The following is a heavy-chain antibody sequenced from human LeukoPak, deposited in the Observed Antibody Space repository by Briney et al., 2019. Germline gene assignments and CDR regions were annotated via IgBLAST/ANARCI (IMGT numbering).Heavy chain of an antibody. J-gene: IGHJ6*02. CDR2: IWYDGSNK. CDR1: GFTFSSYG. V-gene: IGHV3-33*01. D-gene: IGHD2-2*01. Sequence: PGRSLRLSCAASGFTFSSYGMHWVRQAPGKGLEWVAVIWYDGSNKYYADSVMGRFTISRDNSKNTLYLQMNSLRAEDTAVYYCARDRERYCSSTSCYHYYYYGMDVWGQGTTVTVSS. CDR3: ARDRERYCSSTSCYHYYYYGMDV.